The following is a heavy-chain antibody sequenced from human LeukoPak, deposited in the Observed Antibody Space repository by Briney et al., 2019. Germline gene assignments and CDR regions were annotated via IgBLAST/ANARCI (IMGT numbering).Heavy chain of an antibody. CDR3: ATGSSRYYYYMDV. Sequence: SETLSLTCTVSGGSIRSNSYYWGWIRQLPGKGLEWIGSIYFSGNTYYNPSLKSRVTISVDTSKNRFSLKLSSVTAADTAVYYCATGSSRYYYYMDVWGKGTTVTVSS. CDR1: GGSIRSNSYY. J-gene: IGHJ6*03. D-gene: IGHD3-10*01. V-gene: IGHV4-39*01. CDR2: IYFSGNT.